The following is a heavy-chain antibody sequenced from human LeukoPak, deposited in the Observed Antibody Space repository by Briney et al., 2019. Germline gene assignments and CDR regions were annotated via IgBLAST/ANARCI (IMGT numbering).Heavy chain of an antibody. CDR1: GFTFSSYG. CDR3: ARNKKGDRYTYGHDY. V-gene: IGHV3-48*01. Sequence: GGSLRLSCAASGFTFSSYGMHWVRQAPGRGLEWVSYISSSSRTIYYADSVKGRFTISRDNAKNSLYLQMNSLRAEDTAVYYCARNKKGDRYTYGHDYWGQGTLVTVSS. CDR2: ISSSSRTI. D-gene: IGHD5-18*01. J-gene: IGHJ4*02.